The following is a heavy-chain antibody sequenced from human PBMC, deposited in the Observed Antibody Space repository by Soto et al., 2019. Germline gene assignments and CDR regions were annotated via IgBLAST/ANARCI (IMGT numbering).Heavy chain of an antibody. V-gene: IGHV4-59*08. CDR3: ARTRNDGYFDY. CDR2: MYNSGST. D-gene: IGHD1-1*01. J-gene: IGHJ4*02. CDR1: FGSISSYY. Sequence: SQTLSLTCPVSFGSISSYYLSLIRQPPGKVLEWIGYMYNSGSTKYNPSLQSRLTISVDTSKNQFSLKLSSVTAADTAVYYCARTRNDGYFDYWGQGILVTVSS.